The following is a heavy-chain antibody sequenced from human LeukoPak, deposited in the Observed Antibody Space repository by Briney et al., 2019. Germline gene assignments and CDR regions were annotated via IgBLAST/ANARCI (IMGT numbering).Heavy chain of an antibody. CDR3: ATEDVVARQLFYNYYGMDV. CDR1: GGTFSSYA. Sequence: SVKVSCKASGGTFSSYAIGWVRQAPGQGLEWMGGIIPIFATANYAQKFQGRVTITADESTSTAYMELSSLRSEDTAVYYCATEDVVARQLFYNYYGMDVWGQGTTVTVSS. V-gene: IGHV1-69*13. CDR2: IIPIFATA. D-gene: IGHD6-6*01. J-gene: IGHJ6*02.